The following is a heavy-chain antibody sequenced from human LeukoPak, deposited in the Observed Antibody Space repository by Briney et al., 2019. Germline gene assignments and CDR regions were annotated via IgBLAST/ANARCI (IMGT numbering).Heavy chain of an antibody. CDR1: GGSISSSSYC. V-gene: IGHV4-39*01. Sequence: SETLSLTCTVSGGSISSSSYCWGWLRQPPGKGLEWIGSIYYSGSTYYNPSLKSRVTISVDTSKNQFSLKLNSVTAADTAVYYCATYVWGSKVYWGQGTLVTVSS. CDR3: ATYVWGSKVY. CDR2: IYYSGST. D-gene: IGHD3-16*01. J-gene: IGHJ4*02.